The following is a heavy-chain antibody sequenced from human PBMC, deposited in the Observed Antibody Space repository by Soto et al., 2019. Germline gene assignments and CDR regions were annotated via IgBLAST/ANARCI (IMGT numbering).Heavy chain of an antibody. V-gene: IGHV3-7*01. CDR1: GFTFSSFW. CDR3: ARDVSGKLGHDS. Sequence: LRLSCAASGFTFSSFWMNWVRRAPGKGLEWVANTKQDGSDKNYVGSVKGRFTISRDNAKNSLFLQMNSLRVEDTAMYYCARDVSGKLGHDSWGQGTLVTVSS. CDR2: TKQDGSDK. J-gene: IGHJ4*02. D-gene: IGHD1-26*01.